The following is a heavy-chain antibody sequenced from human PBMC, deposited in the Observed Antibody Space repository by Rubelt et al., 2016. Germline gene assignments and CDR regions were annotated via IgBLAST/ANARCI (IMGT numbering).Heavy chain of an antibody. CDR2: IWYDGSNK. Sequence: GGGVVQPGRSLRLSCAASGFSFRNFGMHWVRQAPGKGLDWVAVIWYDGSNKYYADSVKGRFTISRDKSKGTVSLQMDSLRVEDTAIYYCARGHWSLWGQGTPVTVSS. D-gene: IGHD3-3*01. CDR1: GFSFRNFG. CDR3: ARGHWSL. V-gene: IGHV3-33*01. J-gene: IGHJ4*02.